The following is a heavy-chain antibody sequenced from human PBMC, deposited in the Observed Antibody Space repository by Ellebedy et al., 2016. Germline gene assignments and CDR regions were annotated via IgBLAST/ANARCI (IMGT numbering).Heavy chain of an antibody. D-gene: IGHD3-9*01. J-gene: IGHJ6*03. Sequence: ASVKVSXXATADSITDYNVNWVRQAPGQGLEWMGWISSYNGDTNYAPKLQGRVTMTTDTSTRTAYMELRSLRSDDTAVYYCARGATYDDLLTGYPRYLDVWGKGTTVTVSS. V-gene: IGHV1-18*01. CDR3: ARGATYDDLLTGYPRYLDV. CDR1: ADSITDYN. CDR2: ISSYNGDT.